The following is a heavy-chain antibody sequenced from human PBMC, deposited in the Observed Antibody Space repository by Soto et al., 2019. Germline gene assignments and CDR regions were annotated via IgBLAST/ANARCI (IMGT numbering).Heavy chain of an antibody. CDR3: ARDEPIAVAGMVAFDI. D-gene: IGHD6-19*01. Sequence: ASVKVSCKASGYTFTSYGISWVRQAPGQGLEWMGWISAYNGNTNYAQKLQGRVTMTTDTSMSTAYMELRSLRSDDTAVYYCARDEPIAVAGMVAFDIWGQGTMVTVSS. CDR2: ISAYNGNT. V-gene: IGHV1-18*01. CDR1: GYTFTSYG. J-gene: IGHJ3*02.